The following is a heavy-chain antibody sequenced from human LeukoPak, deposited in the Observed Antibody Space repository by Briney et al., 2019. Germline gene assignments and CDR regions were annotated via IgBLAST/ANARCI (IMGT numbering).Heavy chain of an antibody. CDR2: ISGDGGNT. D-gene: IGHD3-10*01. V-gene: IGHV3-43*02. CDR1: GFTFDDYA. CDR3: AGGGNPYYFDY. J-gene: IGHJ4*02. Sequence: GQSLRLSCAASGFTFDDYAMHWVRQAPGKGLEWVSLISGDGGNTYYADSVKGRFTISRDNSKNSLYLQMNSLRTEDTALYYCAGGGNPYYFDYWGQGTLVTVPS.